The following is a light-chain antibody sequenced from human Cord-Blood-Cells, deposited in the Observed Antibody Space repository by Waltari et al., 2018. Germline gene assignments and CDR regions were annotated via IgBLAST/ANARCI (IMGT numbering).Light chain of an antibody. CDR2: KAS. J-gene: IGKJ1*01. CDR3: QQYNSYSWT. Sequence: DIQMTQSPSTLSASVGDRATITCRARQSISSWLAWYQQKPGKAPKLLIYKASSLESGVPSRVSGSGSGTEFTLTISSLQPDDFATYYCQQYNSYSWTFGQGTKVEIK. V-gene: IGKV1-5*03. CDR1: QSISSW.